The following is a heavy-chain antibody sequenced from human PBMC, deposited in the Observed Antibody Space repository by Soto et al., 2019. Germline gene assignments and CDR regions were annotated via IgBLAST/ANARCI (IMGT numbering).Heavy chain of an antibody. CDR2: IWYDGSNK. Sequence: GGSLRLSCAASGFTFSSYGMHWVRQAPGKGLEWVAVIWYDGSNKYYADSVKGRFTISRDNSKNTLYLQMNSLRAEDTAVYYCARLAGSSGYLYYFDYWGQGTLVTVSS. CDR1: GFTFSSYG. J-gene: IGHJ4*02. CDR3: ARLAGSSGYLYYFDY. V-gene: IGHV3-33*01. D-gene: IGHD3-22*01.